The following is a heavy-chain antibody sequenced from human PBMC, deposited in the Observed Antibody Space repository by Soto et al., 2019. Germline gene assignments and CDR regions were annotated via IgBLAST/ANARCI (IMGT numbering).Heavy chain of an antibody. CDR3: ARGGHMDNWFDP. Sequence: QVQLQESGPGLVKPSQTLSLTCTVSGGSISSGGYYWSWIRQPPGKGLEWIGYIYYSGSTYYNPSLKSRVTISVDTSKNQFSLKLSSVTAADTAVYDCARGGHMDNWFDPWGQGTLVTVSS. V-gene: IGHV4-31*03. CDR1: GGSISSGGYY. CDR2: IYYSGST. J-gene: IGHJ5*02.